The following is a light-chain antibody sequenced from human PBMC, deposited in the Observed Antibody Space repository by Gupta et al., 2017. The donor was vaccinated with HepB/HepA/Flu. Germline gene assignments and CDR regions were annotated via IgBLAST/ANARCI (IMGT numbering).Light chain of an antibody. V-gene: IGKV3-15*01. CDR3: QQYNERPPRFT. Sequence: EIVMTQSPATLSVSPGERATLSCRASHSVSSNLAWYQQKPGQAPRVLIYAASIRATGIPARFSGSGSGTEFTLTISSLQSEDFAVYYCQQYNERPPRFTFGPGTKVDF. CDR2: AAS. CDR1: HSVSSN. J-gene: IGKJ3*01.